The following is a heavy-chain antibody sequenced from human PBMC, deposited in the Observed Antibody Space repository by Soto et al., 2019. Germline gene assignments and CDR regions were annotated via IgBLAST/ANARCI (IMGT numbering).Heavy chain of an antibody. Sequence: SVKVSCKASGGTFSGYGISWVRQAPGQGLEWMGGIIPIFGTTNYAPNFRDRVTISADEARSTVYMDLSSLRTDDTAVYYCARGRAKAHFYYGMDVWGQGTAVTVSS. V-gene: IGHV1-69*13. J-gene: IGHJ6*02. CDR3: ARGRAKAHFYYGMDV. CDR2: IIPIFGTT. CDR1: GGTFSGYG.